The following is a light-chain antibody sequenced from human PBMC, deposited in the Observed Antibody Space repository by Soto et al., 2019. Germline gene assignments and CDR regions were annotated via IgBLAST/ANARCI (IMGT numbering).Light chain of an antibody. CDR2: EVT. V-gene: IGLV2-14*01. CDR3: CSYTSGTSV. Sequence: QSALTQPASVSGSPGQSITISCTGTSTDVNGRNYVSWYQQHPGKAPKVIIYEVTNRPSVISHRFSGSKSGNTASLTISGLQAEDEADYYCCSYTSGTSVFGTGTKLTVL. CDR1: STDVNGRNY. J-gene: IGLJ1*01.